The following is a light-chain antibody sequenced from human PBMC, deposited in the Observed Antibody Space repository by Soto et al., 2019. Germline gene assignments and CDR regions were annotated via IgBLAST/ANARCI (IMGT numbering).Light chain of an antibody. V-gene: IGLV2-14*01. J-gene: IGLJ1*01. Sequence: QSALTQPASVSGSPGQSITISCTGTSRDVGGFNYVSWYQQHPGKAPKLMIYDVTYRPSGVSDRFSGSKSGNTASLTISGLQAEDEADYYCTSYISSTTPYVFGTGTKVTVL. CDR1: SRDVGGFNY. CDR2: DVT. CDR3: TSYISSTTPYV.